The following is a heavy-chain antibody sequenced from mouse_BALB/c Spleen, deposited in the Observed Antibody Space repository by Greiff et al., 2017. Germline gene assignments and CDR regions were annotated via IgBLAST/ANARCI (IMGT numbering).Heavy chain of an antibody. J-gene: IGHJ4*01. D-gene: IGHD1-1*01. CDR3: ARDKDYGSSAMDY. CDR2: IWGDGST. CDR1: GFSLTGYG. Sequence: VQLVESGPGLVAPSQSLSITCTVSGFSLTGYGVNWVRQPPGKGLEWLGMIWGDGSTDYNSALKSRLSISKDNSKSQVFLKMNSLQTDDTARYYCARDKDYGSSAMDYWGQGTSVTVSS. V-gene: IGHV2-6-7*01.